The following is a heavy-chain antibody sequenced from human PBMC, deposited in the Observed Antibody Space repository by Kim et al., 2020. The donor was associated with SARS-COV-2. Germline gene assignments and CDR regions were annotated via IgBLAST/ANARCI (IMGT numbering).Heavy chain of an antibody. D-gene: IGHD3-16*02. CDR3: ARGLRYDYVWGSYRPQAIPPLGYFDY. CDR2: INHSGST. CDR1: GGSFSGYY. V-gene: IGHV4-34*01. J-gene: IGHJ4*02. Sequence: SETLSLTCAVYGGSFSGYYWSWIRQPPGKGLEWIGEINHSGSTNYNPSLKSRVTISVDTSKNQFSLKLSSVTAADTAVYYCARGLRYDYVWGSYRPQAIPPLGYFDYWGQGTLVTVSS.